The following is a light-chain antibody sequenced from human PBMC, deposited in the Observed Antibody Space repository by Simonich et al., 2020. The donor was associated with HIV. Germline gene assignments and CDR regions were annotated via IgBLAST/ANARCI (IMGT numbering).Light chain of an antibody. CDR1: QSVRSN. V-gene: IGKV3-15*01. CDR3: QQYNNWLT. J-gene: IGKJ4*01. Sequence: EVVMTQSPATLSVSPGERATLSCRASQSVRSNLAWYQQKPGQAPRLLIYGASTRATDIPARFSGSGSGTEFTLTISSMQSEDFAVYCCQQYNNWLTFGGGTKVEIK. CDR2: GAS.